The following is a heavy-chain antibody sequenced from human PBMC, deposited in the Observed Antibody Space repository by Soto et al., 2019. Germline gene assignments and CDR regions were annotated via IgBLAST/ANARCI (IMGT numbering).Heavy chain of an antibody. J-gene: IGHJ4*02. CDR2: IYYSGIA. D-gene: IGHD3-10*01. CDR1: GGSIISSDLY. Sequence: SETLSLVCTVSGGSIISSDLYWAWIRQPPGEGLEWIGTIYYSGIAYYNPSLKSRLTISADTSTNQFSLRLNSVTAADTAVYYCARLINYRGSGSYPDSWGQGTLVTVSS. V-gene: IGHV4-39*01. CDR3: ARLINYRGSGSYPDS.